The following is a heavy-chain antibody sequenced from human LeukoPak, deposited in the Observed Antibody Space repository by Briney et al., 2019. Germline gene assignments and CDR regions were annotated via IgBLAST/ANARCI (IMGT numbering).Heavy chain of an antibody. CDR1: GGSISSGGYY. J-gene: IGHJ5*02. CDR3: AREWGGSSSSSVNWFDP. CDR2: IYYSGST. Sequence: PSQTLSLTCTVSGGSISSGGYYWSWIRQHPGKGLEWIGYIYYSGSTYYNPSLKSRVTISVDTSKNRFSLKLSSVTAADTAVYYCAREWGGSSSSSVNWFDPWGQGTLVTVSS. V-gene: IGHV4-31*03. D-gene: IGHD6-6*01.